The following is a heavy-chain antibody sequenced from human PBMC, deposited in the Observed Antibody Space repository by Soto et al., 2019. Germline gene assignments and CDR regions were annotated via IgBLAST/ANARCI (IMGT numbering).Heavy chain of an antibody. CDR3: ATGRGNWGRFDY. J-gene: IGHJ4*02. CDR1: GLTFSSYA. V-gene: IGHV3-23*01. Sequence: EVQLLESGGGLVQPGGSLRLSCAASGLTFSSYAISWVRQAPGKGLEWVSTISGSGDNTYYADSVKGRFTISRDNSKNTLYLQVNSLRAEDTAVYYCATGRGNWGRFDYWGQGTLVTLSS. CDR2: ISGSGDNT. D-gene: IGHD7-27*01.